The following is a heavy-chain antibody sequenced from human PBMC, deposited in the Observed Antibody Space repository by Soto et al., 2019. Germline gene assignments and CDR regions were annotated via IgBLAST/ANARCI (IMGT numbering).Heavy chain of an antibody. CDR1: GGSISSGDYY. CDR3: ARVAGIAARPMHFDY. CDR2: IYYSGST. Sequence: SETLSLTCTVSGGSISSGDYYWSWIRQPPGKGLEWIGYIYYSGSTYYNPSLKSRVTISVDTSKNQFSLKLSSVTAADTAVYYCARVAGIAARPMHFDYLGQGTLVTVSS. V-gene: IGHV4-30-4*01. D-gene: IGHD6-6*01. J-gene: IGHJ4*02.